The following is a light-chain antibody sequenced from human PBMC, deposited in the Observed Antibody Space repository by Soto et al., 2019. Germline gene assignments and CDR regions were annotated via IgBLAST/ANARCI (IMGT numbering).Light chain of an antibody. V-gene: IGKV3-20*01. CDR2: GAS. Sequence: EIVLTQSPGTLSLSPGERATLSCRASQSVSSSYLAWYQQNPGQAPRLLIYGASSRATGIPDRFSGSGSGTDFTLTISRLEPEDFAVYYYQQYGSSPWTFGQGTKVDIK. CDR3: QQYGSSPWT. J-gene: IGKJ1*01. CDR1: QSVSSSY.